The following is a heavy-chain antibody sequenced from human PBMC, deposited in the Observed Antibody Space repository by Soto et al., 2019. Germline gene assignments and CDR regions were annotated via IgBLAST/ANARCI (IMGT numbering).Heavy chain of an antibody. J-gene: IGHJ4*02. D-gene: IGHD3-22*01. CDR2: INPNSGGT. CDR1: GYTFTGYY. Sequence: QVQLVQSGAEVKKPGASVKVSCKASGYTFTGYYMHWVRQAPGQGLEWMGWINPNSGGTNYAQKFQGWVTMTRDTSISTAYMELSRLRSDDTGVYYCARDRPPYYYDSSGYYPSYYFDYWGQGTLVTVSS. CDR3: ARDRPPYYYDSSGYYPSYYFDY. V-gene: IGHV1-2*04.